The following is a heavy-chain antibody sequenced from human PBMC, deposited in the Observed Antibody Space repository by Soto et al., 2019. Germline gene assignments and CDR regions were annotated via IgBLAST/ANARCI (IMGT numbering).Heavy chain of an antibody. D-gene: IGHD6-13*01. CDR1: GFTFSNYG. Sequence: QVQLVESGGGVVQPGRSLRLSCAASGFTFSNYGMHWVRQAPGKGLEWVAVISYDGSNKYYADSVKGRFTISRDNSKNTLYLQMNSLRAEDTAVYYCAKAPLDFSSWPMQWWFDPWGQGTLVTVSS. CDR2: ISYDGSNK. J-gene: IGHJ5*02. CDR3: AKAPLDFSSWPMQWWFDP. V-gene: IGHV3-30*18.